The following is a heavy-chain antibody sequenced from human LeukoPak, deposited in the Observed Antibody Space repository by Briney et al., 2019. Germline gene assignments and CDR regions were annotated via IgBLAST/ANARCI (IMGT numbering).Heavy chain of an antibody. CDR3: ASTRPHIVVVTAHDAFDT. V-gene: IGHV1-69*13. CDR1: GGTFSSYA. J-gene: IGHJ3*02. Sequence: GASVKVSCKASGGTFSSYAISWVRQAPGQGLEWMGGIIPIFGTANYAQKFQGRVTITADESTSTAYMELSSLRSEDTAVYYCASTRPHIVVVTAHDAFDTWGQGTMVTVSS. CDR2: IIPIFGTA. D-gene: IGHD2-21*02.